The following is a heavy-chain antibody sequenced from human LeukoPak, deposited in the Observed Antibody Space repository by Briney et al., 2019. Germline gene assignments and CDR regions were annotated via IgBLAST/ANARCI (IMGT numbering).Heavy chain of an antibody. Sequence: SGGSLRLSCTASGFTFSAYAMIWVRQAPGKGLEWVSTISGRGDLEFYTESVKGRFTISRDHSKNTVHLQMDSLRAEDTAIYYCAREGDFWSGYPIDHYYYMDVWGKGTTVTVTS. CDR3: AREGDFWSGYPIDHYYYMDV. V-gene: IGHV3-23*01. D-gene: IGHD3-3*01. J-gene: IGHJ6*03. CDR1: GFTFSAYA. CDR2: ISGRGDLE.